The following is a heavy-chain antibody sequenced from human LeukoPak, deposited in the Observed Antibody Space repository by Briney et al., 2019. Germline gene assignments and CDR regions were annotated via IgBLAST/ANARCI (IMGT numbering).Heavy chain of an antibody. D-gene: IGHD5-18*01. CDR2: ISYDGSNK. Sequence: GGSLRLSCAASGFTFSTYAMHWVRQAPGKGLEWVAVISYDGSNKDYADSVEGRFTISRDNSKDTLYLQMNSLRAEDTAVYYCASRRLWLQNGESAFDYWGQGTLVTVSS. J-gene: IGHJ4*02. V-gene: IGHV3-30-3*01. CDR3: ASRRLWLQNGESAFDY. CDR1: GFTFSTYA.